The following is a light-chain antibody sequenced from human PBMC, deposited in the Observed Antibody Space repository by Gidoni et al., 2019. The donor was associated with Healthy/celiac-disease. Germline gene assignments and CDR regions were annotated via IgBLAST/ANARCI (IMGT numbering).Light chain of an antibody. V-gene: IGKV1-9*01. CDR1: QCISSY. J-gene: IGKJ4*01. CDR3: QQPPLT. Sequence: DIQLTQSPSFLSASVGSRVTITCRASQCISSYLAWYQQKPGKAPKLLIYAASTLQSGVPSRFSGSGSWTEFTLTISSLQPEDFATYYCQQPPLTCGGGTKVEIK. CDR2: AAS.